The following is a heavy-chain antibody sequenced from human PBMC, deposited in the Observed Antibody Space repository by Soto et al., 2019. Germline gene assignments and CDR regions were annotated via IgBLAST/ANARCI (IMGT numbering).Heavy chain of an antibody. D-gene: IGHD3-10*01. V-gene: IGHV3-30-3*01. CDR2: ILHDGNNK. Sequence: PWGSLRLSCAASGFTFSNYIMHWVRQAPGKGLEWVAIILHDGNNKYYADSVKGRFTISRGNSKNTLYLQMNSLRTEDTAIYYCARDDEGGTYCDLGYWGQGTLVTVSS. CDR3: ARDDEGGTYCDLGY. CDR1: GFTFSNYI. J-gene: IGHJ4*02.